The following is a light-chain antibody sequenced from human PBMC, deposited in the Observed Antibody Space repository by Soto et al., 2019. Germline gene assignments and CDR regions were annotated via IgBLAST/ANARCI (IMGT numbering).Light chain of an antibody. CDR1: SSDVGVYNY. Sequence: QSALTQPASVSGSPGQSITISCTGTSSDVGVYNYVSWYQQHPDKAPKLMIYEVSNRPSGVSNRFSGSKFGNTASLTISGLQTEDEADYYCSSYATSSTYVVFGGGTQLTVL. CDR2: EVS. J-gene: IGLJ2*01. V-gene: IGLV2-14*01. CDR3: SSYATSSTYVV.